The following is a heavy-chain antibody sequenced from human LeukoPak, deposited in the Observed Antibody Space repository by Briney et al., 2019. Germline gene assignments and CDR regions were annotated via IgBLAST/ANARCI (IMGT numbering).Heavy chain of an antibody. CDR2: ISSSSSYI. CDR1: GFTFSSYS. V-gene: IGHV3-21*01. Sequence: GGSLRLSCAASGFTFSSYSMNWVRQAPGKGLEWVSSISSSSSYIYYADSVKGRFTISRDNAKNSLYLQMNSLRAEGTAVYYCARDNDLLRYFDWPLDYWGQGTLVTISS. CDR3: ARDNDLLRYFDWPLDY. D-gene: IGHD3-9*01. J-gene: IGHJ4*02.